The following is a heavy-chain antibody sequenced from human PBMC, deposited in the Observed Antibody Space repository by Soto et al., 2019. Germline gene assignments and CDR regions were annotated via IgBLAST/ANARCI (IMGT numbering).Heavy chain of an antibody. CDR3: ARVGGYPLGAFDI. CDR2: ISYSGST. V-gene: IGHV4-59*01. D-gene: IGHD5-12*01. CDR1: GGSISSYD. J-gene: IGHJ3*02. Sequence: SETLSLTCTVSGGSISSYDWSWIRQPPGKGLEWIGYISYSGSTDYNPSLKSRVTILVDTTKNQFSLKLSSVTAADTAVYYCARVGGYPLGAFDIWGQGTMVTVSS.